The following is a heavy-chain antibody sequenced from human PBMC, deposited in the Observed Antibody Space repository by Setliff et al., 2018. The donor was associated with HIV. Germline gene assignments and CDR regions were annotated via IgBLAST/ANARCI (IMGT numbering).Heavy chain of an antibody. D-gene: IGHD2-15*01. Sequence: GASVKVSCKASGGTFSRSVFSWVRQAPGQGLEWMGRFIPIFGTPNYAQKFKGRLTITADESTSTVYMELSSLRSEDTAVYYCARDSRDIVVVIAPEPEPYYYYGMDVWGEGTTVTVSS. J-gene: IGHJ6*04. V-gene: IGHV1-69*13. CDR1: GGTFSRSV. CDR2: FIPIFGTP. CDR3: ARDSRDIVVVIAPEPEPYYYYGMDV.